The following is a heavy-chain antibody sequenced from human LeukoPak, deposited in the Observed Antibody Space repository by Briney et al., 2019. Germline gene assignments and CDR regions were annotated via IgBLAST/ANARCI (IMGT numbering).Heavy chain of an antibody. V-gene: IGHV4-59*13. CDR1: VGSISSYY. CDR3: ASATYYYDSSGYYYTAGGFDY. CDR2: NYYSGST. D-gene: IGHD3-22*01. Sequence: PSETLSLTCTVSVGSISSYYWSWIRQPPGKGLEWIGYNYYSGSTNYNPSLKSRVTISVDTSKNQFPLKLSSVTAADTAVYYCASATYYYDSSGYYYTAGGFDYWGQGTLVTVSS. J-gene: IGHJ4*02.